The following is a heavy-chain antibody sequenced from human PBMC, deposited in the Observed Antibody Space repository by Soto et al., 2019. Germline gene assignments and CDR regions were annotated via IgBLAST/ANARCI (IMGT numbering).Heavy chain of an antibody. V-gene: IGHV3-23*01. D-gene: IGHD3-10*01. Sequence: EVQLLESGGGLVQPGGSLRLSCAASGFTFSSYTMSWVRQGPGKGLEWVSGISSSGGSTVYADSVKGRFTISRDNFKNTLHLQMNSLRAADTVVYYCAKGGGDYWGQGTRVTVSS. J-gene: IGHJ4*02. CDR1: GFTFSSYT. CDR3: AKGGGDY. CDR2: ISSSGGST.